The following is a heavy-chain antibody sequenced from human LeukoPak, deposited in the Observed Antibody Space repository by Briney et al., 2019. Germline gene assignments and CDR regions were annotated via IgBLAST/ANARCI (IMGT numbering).Heavy chain of an antibody. CDR3: ARGHKWSDY. Sequence: PGGSLRLSCAVSGFTFSDYYMSWIRQAPGKGLEWVSYISSSSSYTNYADSVKGRFTISRDNSKNSLYLQMNSLRAEDTAVYYCARGHKWSDYWGQGTLVTVSS. V-gene: IGHV3-11*05. J-gene: IGHJ4*02. D-gene: IGHD1-26*01. CDR2: ISSSSSYT. CDR1: GFTFSDYY.